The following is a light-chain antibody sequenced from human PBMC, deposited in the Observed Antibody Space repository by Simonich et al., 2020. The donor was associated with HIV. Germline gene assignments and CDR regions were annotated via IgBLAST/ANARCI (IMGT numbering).Light chain of an antibody. CDR3: QQYKSFPT. V-gene: IGKV1-5*03. J-gene: IGKJ1*01. Sequence: DSQMTQSPSTLSASVGDRVTITCRASQSISSWLAWYQQKPGKVPKLLIYKASSLESGVPSRFSGSGSGTEFTLTISSLQPDDFATYYCQQYKSFPTFGQGTRVEIK. CDR1: QSISSW. CDR2: KAS.